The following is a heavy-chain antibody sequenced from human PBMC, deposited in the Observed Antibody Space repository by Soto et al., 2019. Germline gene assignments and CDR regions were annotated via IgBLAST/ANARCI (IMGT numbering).Heavy chain of an antibody. V-gene: IGHV1-69*04. Sequence: VQVVQSGAEVKKPGSSVKVSCKASGGTYSSYSITWVRQAPGQGLEWLGRIIPIFGVTHYAQRFQDRVTITADRPTTTAYMELRSLRSEDTAVYYCVRDWESTTQTWSFWDSWGQGTPVTISS. J-gene: IGHJ4*02. D-gene: IGHD1-1*01. CDR1: GGTYSSYS. CDR3: VRDWESTTQTWSFWDS. CDR2: IIPIFGVT.